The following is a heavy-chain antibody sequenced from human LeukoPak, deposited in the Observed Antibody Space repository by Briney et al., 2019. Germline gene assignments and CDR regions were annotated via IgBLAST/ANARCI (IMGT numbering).Heavy chain of an antibody. Sequence: SETLSLTCTVSGGSFSSYYWSWIRQPAGKGLEWIGRTYTSGITNYNTNYNPSLSSRVTMSVDTSKSQFSLKLNSVNAAGTAVYYGARAIWYGSGTTAFDYWGPGTLVTVSS. CDR2: TYTSGITNYNT. CDR3: ARAIWYGSGTTAFDY. D-gene: IGHD3-10*01. V-gene: IGHV4-4*07. J-gene: IGHJ4*02. CDR1: GGSFSSYY.